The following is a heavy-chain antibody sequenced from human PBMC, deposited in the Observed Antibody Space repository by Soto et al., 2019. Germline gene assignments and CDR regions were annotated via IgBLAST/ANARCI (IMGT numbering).Heavy chain of an antibody. CDR1: GFTLSTYS. CDR3: ARVAIASGGVIAVTYALDV. J-gene: IGHJ6*02. Sequence: EVKMVESGGGLVQPGGSLSLSCEVSGFTLSTYSMNWVRQAPGKGLEWVSFITSSGSTTYYADSVKGRFTVSRDNVKNSLFLQMNSLRDEDTAVYYCARVAIASGGVIAVTYALDVWGQGTMVTVSS. V-gene: IGHV3-48*02. CDR2: ITSSGSTT. D-gene: IGHD3-16*02.